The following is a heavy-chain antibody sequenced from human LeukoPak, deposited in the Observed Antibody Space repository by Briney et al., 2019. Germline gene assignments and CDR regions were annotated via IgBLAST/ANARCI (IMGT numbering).Heavy chain of an antibody. CDR3: ARGPLYCSGGSCYVTRSFDY. V-gene: IGHV4-34*01. CDR1: GGSFSGYY. J-gene: IGHJ4*02. D-gene: IGHD2-15*01. Sequence: SETLSLTCAVYGGSFSGYYWSWIRQPPGKGLEWIGEINHSGSTNYNPSLKSRVTISVDTSKNQFSLKLSSATAADTAVYYCARGPLYCSGGSCYVTRSFDYWGQGTLVTVSS. CDR2: INHSGST.